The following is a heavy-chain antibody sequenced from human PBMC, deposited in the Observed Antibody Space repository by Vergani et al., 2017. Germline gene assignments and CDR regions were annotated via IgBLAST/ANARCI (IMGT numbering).Heavy chain of an antibody. J-gene: IGHJ4*02. Sequence: QVQLVQSGAEVKKPGASVKVSCKASGYTFTSYAMHWVRQAPGQRLEWMGWINAGNGNTKYSQKFQGRVTMTTDTSTSTAYMELRSLRSDDTAVYYCARDGNSSPPGGYWGQGTLVTVSS. CDR3: ARDGNSSPPGGY. D-gene: IGHD6-6*01. CDR1: GYTFTSYA. V-gene: IGHV1-3*01. CDR2: INAGNGNT.